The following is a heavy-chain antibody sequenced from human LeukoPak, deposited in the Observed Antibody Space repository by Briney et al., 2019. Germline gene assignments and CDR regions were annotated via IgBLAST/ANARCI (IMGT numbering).Heavy chain of an antibody. CDR3: ARAPPDYGDYYFQH. Sequence: SETLSLTCTVSGDSISSYYWSWIRQPAGKGLEWIGRIYTSGSTNYNPSLKSRVTMSVDTSKNQFSLKLSSVTAADTAVYYCARAPPDYGDYYFQHWGQGTLVTVSS. CDR2: IYTSGST. CDR1: GDSISSYY. D-gene: IGHD4-17*01. V-gene: IGHV4-4*07. J-gene: IGHJ1*01.